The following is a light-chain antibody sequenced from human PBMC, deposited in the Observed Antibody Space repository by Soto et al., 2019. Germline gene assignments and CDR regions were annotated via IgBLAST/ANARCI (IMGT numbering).Light chain of an antibody. Sequence: EIVLTQSPGTLSLSPGERATLSCRASQGVSSSYLAWYQQKPGQAPRLLIYGASSSATGIPDRFSGSGYGTDFTLTISRLEPEDCAVYYCQQYCSSLFTFSPGTKVDI. CDR3: QQYCSSLFT. CDR2: GAS. V-gene: IGKV3-20*01. J-gene: IGKJ3*01. CDR1: QGVSSSY.